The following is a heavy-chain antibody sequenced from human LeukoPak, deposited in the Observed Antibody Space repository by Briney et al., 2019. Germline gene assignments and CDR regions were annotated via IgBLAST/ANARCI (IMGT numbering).Heavy chain of an antibody. V-gene: IGHV1-69*13. CDR3: ARGSGDGSYCSSTSRYWSGMDV. CDR1: GGTFSSYA. Sequence: ASVKVSCKASGGTFSSYAISWVRQAPGQGLEWMGGIIPIFGTANYAQKFQGRVTITADESTSTAYMELSSLRSEDTAVYYCARGSGDGSYCSSTSRYWSGMDVWGQGTTVTVSS. CDR2: IIPIFGTA. D-gene: IGHD2-2*01. J-gene: IGHJ6*02.